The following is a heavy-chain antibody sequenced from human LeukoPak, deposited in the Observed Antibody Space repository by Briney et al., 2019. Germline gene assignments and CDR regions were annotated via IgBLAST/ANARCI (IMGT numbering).Heavy chain of an antibody. CDR2: ISAYNGNT. V-gene: IGHV1-18*01. D-gene: IGHD1-26*01. CDR3: ARDLRNMVGARPRLFDY. J-gene: IGHJ4*02. Sequence: ASVKVSFKASGYTFTSYGISWVRQAPGQGLEWMGWISAYNGNTNYAQKLQGRVTMTTDTSTSTAYMELRSLRSDDTAVYYCARDLRNMVGARPRLFDYWGQGTLVTVSS. CDR1: GYTFTSYG.